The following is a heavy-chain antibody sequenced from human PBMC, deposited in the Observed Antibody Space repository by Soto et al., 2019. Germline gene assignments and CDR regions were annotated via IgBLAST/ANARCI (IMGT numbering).Heavy chain of an antibody. V-gene: IGHV4-30-4*01. Sequence: PSETLSLTCTVSGGSISSGDYYWSWIRQPPGKGLEWIGYIYYSGSTYYNPSLKSRVTISVDTSKNQFSLKLSSVTAADTAVYYCARDTSNAVAGTGGVYYYGMDVWGQGTTVTVSS. CDR2: IYYSGST. D-gene: IGHD6-19*01. CDR1: GGSISSGDYY. CDR3: ARDTSNAVAGTGGVYYYGMDV. J-gene: IGHJ6*02.